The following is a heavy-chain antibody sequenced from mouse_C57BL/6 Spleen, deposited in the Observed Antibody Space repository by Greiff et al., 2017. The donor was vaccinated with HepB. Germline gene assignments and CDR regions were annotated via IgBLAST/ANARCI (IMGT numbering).Heavy chain of an antibody. J-gene: IGHJ2*01. Sequence: QVQLQQSGAELVRPGASVTLSCTASGYTFTDYEMHWVKQTPVHGLEWIGAIDPETGGTAYNQKFKGKAILTADKSSSTAYMVLRSLTSEDAAVYYCTPGGTTEWGDYWGQGTTLTVSS. CDR3: TPGGTTEWGDY. D-gene: IGHD1-1*01. CDR1: GYTFTDYE. V-gene: IGHV1-15*01. CDR2: IDPETGGT.